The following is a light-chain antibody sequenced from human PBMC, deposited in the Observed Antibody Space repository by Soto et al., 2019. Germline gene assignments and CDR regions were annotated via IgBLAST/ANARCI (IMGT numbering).Light chain of an antibody. CDR2: EAT. Sequence: QSALTQPASVSGSPGQSITISCTGTSGDVGTYDLVSWYQHHPGAAPKLMVYEATRRPSGISNRFSGSKSGNTASLTISGLQAEDEADYYCSSYSSSSIWVFGGGTQLTVL. CDR3: SSYSSSSIWV. CDR1: SGDVGTYDL. J-gene: IGLJ3*02. V-gene: IGLV2-14*02.